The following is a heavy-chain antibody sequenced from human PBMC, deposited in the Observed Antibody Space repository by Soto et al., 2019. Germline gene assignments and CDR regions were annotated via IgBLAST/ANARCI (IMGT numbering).Heavy chain of an antibody. Sequence: SETLSLTCTVSGCSISTSSYYWCWILHPPGKGLEWIGSISYSGSTNYSPSLKSRVTISVDSSKNEFSLRVDSVTAGDTAVYYCARQPRVRTRWYTIKSWGTGNLVTVYS. CDR3: ARQPRVRTRWYTIKS. CDR1: GCSISTSSYY. V-gene: IGHV4-39*01. J-gene: IGHJ4*02. CDR2: ISYSGST. D-gene: IGHD1-1*01.